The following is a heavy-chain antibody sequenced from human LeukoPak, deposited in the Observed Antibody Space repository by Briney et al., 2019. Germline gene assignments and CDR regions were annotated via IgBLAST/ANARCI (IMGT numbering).Heavy chain of an antibody. CDR1: GDSISTSDYY. D-gene: IGHD6-6*01. Sequence: SETLSLTCTVSGDSISTSDYYWGWIRQPPGKGLEWIGSIYYTGNTYHNPSLESRVTISVHTSKNQFSLNLTSVTAADTAVYYCARGPARSSVDDYWGQGTLVTVSS. CDR3: ARGPARSSVDDY. V-gene: IGHV4-39*07. J-gene: IGHJ4*02. CDR2: IYYTGNT.